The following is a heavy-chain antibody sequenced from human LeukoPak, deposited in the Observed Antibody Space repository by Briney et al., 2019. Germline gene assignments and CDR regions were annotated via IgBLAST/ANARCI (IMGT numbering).Heavy chain of an antibody. J-gene: IGHJ4*02. CDR1: GYTFTGYY. Sequence: GASVKVSCKASGYTFTGYYMHWVRQAPGQGLEWMGGIIPIFGTANYAQKLQGRVTITADKSTSTAYMELSSLRSEDTAVYYCARSRITILEIGIDEGSYYFDYWGQGTLVTVSS. V-gene: IGHV1-69*06. D-gene: IGHD3-3*01. CDR3: ARSRITILEIGIDEGSYYFDY. CDR2: IIPIFGTA.